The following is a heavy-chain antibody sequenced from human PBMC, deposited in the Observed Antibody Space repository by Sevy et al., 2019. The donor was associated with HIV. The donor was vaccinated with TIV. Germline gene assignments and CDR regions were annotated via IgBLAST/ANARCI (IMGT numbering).Heavy chain of an antibody. J-gene: IGHJ4*02. CDR1: GFTFTSYA. Sequence: GGSLRLSCAASGFTFTSYAMSWVRQAPGKGLEWVSAISGSGGRTYYADSVKGRFTISRDNSKNSLYLQMNNLRAEDTAVYYCAREGCTKPHDYWGQGTLVTVSS. D-gene: IGHD2-8*01. CDR3: AREGCTKPHDY. CDR2: ISGSGGRT. V-gene: IGHV3-23*01.